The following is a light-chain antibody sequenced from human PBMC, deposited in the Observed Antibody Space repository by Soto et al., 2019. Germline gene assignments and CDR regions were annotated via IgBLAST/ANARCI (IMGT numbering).Light chain of an antibody. CDR2: DAS. CDR3: QQRSNWLT. Sequence: EIVLTQSPATLSLSPGERATLSCRASQSVRSYLACYQQKPGQAPRLLIYDASNRATGIPARFSGSGSGTDFTLTISSLEPEDFAVYYCQQRSNWLTFGGGTKVEIK. J-gene: IGKJ4*01. CDR1: QSVRSY. V-gene: IGKV3-11*01.